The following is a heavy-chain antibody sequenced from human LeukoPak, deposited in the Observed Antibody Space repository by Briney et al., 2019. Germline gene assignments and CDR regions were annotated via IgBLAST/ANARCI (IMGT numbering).Heavy chain of an antibody. CDR2: INTDDSST. CDR3: ARGMQIPSVKGIFDY. CDR1: GFTFSSYW. Sequence: GGSLRLSCAVSGFTFSSYWMHWVRQAPGKGLVWVSRINTDDSSTTYADSVKGRFTISSDNAKNTLYLQMNSLRVEDTAVYYCARGMQIPSVKGIFDYWGQGTLVTVSS. D-gene: IGHD2-2*01. V-gene: IGHV3-74*01. J-gene: IGHJ4*02.